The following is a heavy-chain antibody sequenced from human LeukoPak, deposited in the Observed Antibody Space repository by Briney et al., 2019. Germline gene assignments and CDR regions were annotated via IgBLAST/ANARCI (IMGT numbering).Heavy chain of an antibody. D-gene: IGHD2/OR15-2a*01. CDR3: ARPRFPYYRLSGADYQYMDV. J-gene: IGHJ6*03. CDR2: IIPIFGTT. Sequence: ASVKVSCKASGGTFSNCAINWVRQAPGQRREWMGGIIPIFGTTNHAQKFQGRVRITADKSTSTAYMELSSLRSEDTAVYYCARPRFPYYRLSGADYQYMDVWGKGTTVTVSS. V-gene: IGHV1-69*06. CDR1: GGTFSNCA.